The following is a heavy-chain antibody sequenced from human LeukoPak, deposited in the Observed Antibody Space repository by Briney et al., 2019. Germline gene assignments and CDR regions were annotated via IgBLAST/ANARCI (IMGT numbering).Heavy chain of an antibody. CDR2: IKQDGSEK. J-gene: IGHJ4*02. D-gene: IGHD3-22*01. V-gene: IGHV3-7*01. CDR1: GFTFSSYW. CDR3: ARRKYYYDSSGYPYYFDY. Sequence: GGSLRLSCAASGFTFSSYWMSWVRQAPGKGLEGVANIKQDGSEKYYVDSVKGRFTISRDNAKNSLYLQMNSLRAEDTAVYYCARRKYYYDSSGYPYYFDYWGQGTLVTVSS.